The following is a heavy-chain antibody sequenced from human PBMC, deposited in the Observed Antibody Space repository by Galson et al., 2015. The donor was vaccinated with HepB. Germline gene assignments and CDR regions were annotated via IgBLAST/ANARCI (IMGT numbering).Heavy chain of an antibody. J-gene: IGHJ4*02. V-gene: IGHV3-15*01. Sequence: SLRLSCAASGFTFSNAWMSWVRQAPGKGLEWVGRIKSKTDGGTTDYAAPVKGRFTISRDDSKNTLYLQMNSLKTEDTAVYYCTTGLGDIVATITHWGQGTLVTVSS. CDR1: GFTFSNAW. D-gene: IGHD5-12*01. CDR3: TTGLGDIVATITH. CDR2: IKSKTDGGTT.